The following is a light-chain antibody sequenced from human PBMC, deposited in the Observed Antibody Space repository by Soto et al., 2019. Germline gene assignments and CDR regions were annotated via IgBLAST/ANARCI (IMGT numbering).Light chain of an antibody. CDR2: DAW. J-gene: IGKJ4*01. Sequence: IVLTQSPGTLFLSLGERATLSCRASQNVGNHLAWYQQRPGQAPRLLLYDAWNRATGIPARFSGSGSGTDFTLIISSLEPEDSAVYYCQHRDERPPGATFGGGTKVEI. CDR3: QHRDERPPGAT. V-gene: IGKV3-11*01. CDR1: QNVGNH.